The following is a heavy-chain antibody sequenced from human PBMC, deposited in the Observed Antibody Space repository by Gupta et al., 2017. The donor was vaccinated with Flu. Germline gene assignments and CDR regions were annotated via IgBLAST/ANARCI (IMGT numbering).Heavy chain of an antibody. CDR2: IYTSGST. V-gene: IGHV4-61*02. CDR3: ARGKQSGSYFTSHNYFDY. D-gene: IGHD1-26*01. Sequence: QVQLQESGPGLVKPSQTLSLTCTVSGGSISSGSYYWSWIRQPAGKGLEWIGRIYTSGSTNYNPSLKSRVTISVDTSKNQFSLKLSSVTAADTAVYYCARGKQSGSYFTSHNYFDYWGQGTLVTVSS. J-gene: IGHJ4*02. CDR1: GGSISSGSYY.